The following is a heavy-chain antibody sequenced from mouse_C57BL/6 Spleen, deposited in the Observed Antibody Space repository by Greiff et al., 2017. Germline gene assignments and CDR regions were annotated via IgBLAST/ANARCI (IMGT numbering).Heavy chain of an antibody. CDR2: ILPGSGST. CDR1: GYTFTGYW. D-gene: IGHD1-1*01. J-gene: IGHJ2*01. Sequence: VQLQQSGAELMKPGASVKLSCKATGYTFTGYWIEWVKQRPGHGLEWLGEILPGSGSTNYNEKFKGKATFTADTASNTAYMQLSSLTTEYSAIYYCARWTTTVVAKGGFDYWGQGTTLTVSS. CDR3: ARWTTTVVAKGGFDY. V-gene: IGHV1-9*01.